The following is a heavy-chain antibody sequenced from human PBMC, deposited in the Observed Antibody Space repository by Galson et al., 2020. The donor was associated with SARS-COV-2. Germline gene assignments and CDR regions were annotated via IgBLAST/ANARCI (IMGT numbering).Heavy chain of an antibody. J-gene: IGHJ4*02. CDR2: TYYRSKWYN. CDR1: GDSVSSNSDA. D-gene: IGHD2-15*01. Sequence: SQTLSLTCAISGDSVSSNSDAWNWIRQSPSRGLEWLGRTYYRSKWYNDYAVSVKSRITINPDTSKNQLSLQLNSVTPEDTAVYYCARDLGYCSGGSFQLFDYWGQGTLVTVSS. CDR3: ARDLGYCSGGSFQLFDY. V-gene: IGHV6-1*01.